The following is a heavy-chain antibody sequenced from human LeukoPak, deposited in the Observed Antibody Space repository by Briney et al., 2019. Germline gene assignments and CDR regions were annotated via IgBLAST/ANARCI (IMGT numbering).Heavy chain of an antibody. Sequence: PGRSLRLSCAASGFTFDDYAMHWVRHAPGKGLEGVSGVSWDSGSIGYADSVKGRFTISRDNAKNSLYLQMNSLRAEDMALYYCANGTYHYEGSGYWRIDYWGEGTLVTVSS. J-gene: IGHJ4*02. D-gene: IGHD3-22*01. CDR3: ANGTYHYEGSGYWRIDY. CDR2: VSWDSGSI. V-gene: IGHV3-9*03. CDR1: GFTFDDYA.